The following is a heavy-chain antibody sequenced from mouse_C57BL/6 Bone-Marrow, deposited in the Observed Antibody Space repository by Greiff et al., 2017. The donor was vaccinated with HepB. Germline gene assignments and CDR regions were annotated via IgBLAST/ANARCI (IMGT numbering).Heavy chain of an antibody. Sequence: QVQLKESGPGLVQPSQSLSITCTVSGFSFTSYGVHWVRQPPGKGLEWLGVIWSGGSTDYNAAFISRLSISKDNSKSQVFFKMNSLQADDTAIYYCAKKTSYDYGYYAMDYWGQGTSVTVSS. CDR2: IWSGGST. V-gene: IGHV2-4*01. D-gene: IGHD2-4*01. CDR1: GFSFTSYG. CDR3: AKKTSYDYGYYAMDY. J-gene: IGHJ4*01.